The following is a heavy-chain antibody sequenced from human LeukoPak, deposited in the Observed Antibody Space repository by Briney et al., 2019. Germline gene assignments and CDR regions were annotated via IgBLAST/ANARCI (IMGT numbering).Heavy chain of an antibody. CDR3: ARDRLRSSSWYYFDY. CDR1: GGTFSSYA. J-gene: IGHJ4*02. V-gene: IGHV1-69*04. Sequence: GASVKVSCKASGGTFSSYAISWVRQAPGQGLEWMGRIIPILGIANYAQKFQGRVTITADKSTSTAYMKLSSLRSEDTAVYYCARDRLRSSSWYYFDYWGQGTLVTVSS. CDR2: IIPILGIA. D-gene: IGHD6-13*01.